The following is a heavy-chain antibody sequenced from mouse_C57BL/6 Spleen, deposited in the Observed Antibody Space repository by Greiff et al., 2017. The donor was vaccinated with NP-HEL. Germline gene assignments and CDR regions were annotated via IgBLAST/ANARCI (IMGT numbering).Heavy chain of an antibody. CDR1: GFSLTSYG. CDR2: IWSGGST. V-gene: IGHV2-2*01. J-gene: IGHJ2*01. CDR3: ATWSTAQALDY. Sequence: VMLVESGPGLVQPSQSLSITCTVSGFSLTSYGVHWVRQSPGKGLEWLGVIWSGGSTDYNAAFISRLSISKDNSKSQVFFKMNSLQADDTAIYYCATWSTAQALDYWGQGTTLTVSS. D-gene: IGHD3-2*02.